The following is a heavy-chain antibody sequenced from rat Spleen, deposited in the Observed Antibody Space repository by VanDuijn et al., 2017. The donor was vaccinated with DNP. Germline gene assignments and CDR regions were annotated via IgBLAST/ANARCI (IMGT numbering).Heavy chain of an antibody. J-gene: IGHJ3*01. CDR3: ARQGPDNYGSNWFAY. V-gene: IGHV5-22*01. CDR1: GFTFSNYD. D-gene: IGHD1-3*01. CDR2: ISYDGGHT. Sequence: EVQLVESGGCLVQPGRSMKLSCAASGFTFSNYDMAWVRQAPKKSLEWVATISYDGGHTDYGDSVNGRFTISRDNAKSTLYLQMNSLRSEDTATYYCARQGPDNYGSNWFAYWGQGALVTVSS.